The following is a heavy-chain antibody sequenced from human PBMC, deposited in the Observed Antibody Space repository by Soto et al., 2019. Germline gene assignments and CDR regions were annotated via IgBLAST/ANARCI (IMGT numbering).Heavy chain of an antibody. CDR3: ASAHPTAAGATFDY. V-gene: IGHV3-7*05. CDR1: GFTFSSYW. CDR2: IKQDGSEK. Sequence: GGSLRLSCAASGFTFSSYWMSWVRQAPGKGLEWVANIKQDGSEKYYVDSVKGRFTISRDNAKNSLYLQMNSLRAEDTAVYYCASAHPTAAGATFDYWGQGTLVTVS. J-gene: IGHJ4*02. D-gene: IGHD6-13*01.